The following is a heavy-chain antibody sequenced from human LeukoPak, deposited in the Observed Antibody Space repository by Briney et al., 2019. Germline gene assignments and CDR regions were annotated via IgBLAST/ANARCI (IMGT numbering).Heavy chain of an antibody. CDR2: ISHDGSES. V-gene: IGHV3-30-3*01. J-gene: IGHJ5*02. CDR3: ARDRRTYGSGKFNWFDP. Sequence: GGSLRLSCAASGFTFSSHAMVWVRQAPGKGLEWVSFISHDGSESFHTESVKGRFTISRDNFKNTVDLQVSGLKEEDTAVYYCARDRRTYGSGKFNWFDPWGQGTLVTVSS. CDR1: GFTFSSHA. D-gene: IGHD3-10*01.